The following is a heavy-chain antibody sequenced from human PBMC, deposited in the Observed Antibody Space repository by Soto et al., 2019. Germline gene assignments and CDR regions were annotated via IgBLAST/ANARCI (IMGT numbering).Heavy chain of an antibody. J-gene: IGHJ6*02. Sequence: GGSLRLSCAASGFTVSSNYMSWVRQAPGKGLEWVSVIYSGGSTYYADSVKGRFTISRDNSKNTLYLQMNSLRAEDTAVYYCARDSPPRPGTFDYYYGMDFWGQGTTVTVSS. CDR1: GFTVSSNY. V-gene: IGHV3-53*01. CDR2: IYSGGST. D-gene: IGHD6-13*01. CDR3: ARDSPPRPGTFDYYYGMDF.